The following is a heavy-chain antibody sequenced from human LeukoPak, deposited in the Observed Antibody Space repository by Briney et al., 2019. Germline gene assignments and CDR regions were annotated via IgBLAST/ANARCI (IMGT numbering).Heavy chain of an antibody. CDR3: ARGVKALF. D-gene: IGHD3-16*02. CDR1: GGSFSGYY. V-gene: IGHV4-34*01. Sequence: SETLSLTCAVYGGSFSGYYWSWIRQPPGKGLEWIGEINHSGSTNYNPSLKSRVTISVDTSKNQFSLKLSSVTAADTAMYYCARGVKALFWGQGTMVTVSS. J-gene: IGHJ3*01. CDR2: INHSGST.